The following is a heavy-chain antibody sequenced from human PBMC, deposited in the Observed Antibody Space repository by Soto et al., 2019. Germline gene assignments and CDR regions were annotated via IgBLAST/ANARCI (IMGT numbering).Heavy chain of an antibody. CDR1: GFTFDDYA. CDR3: AKDRRYSGYDYLDY. V-gene: IGHV3-9*01. CDR2: ISWNSGSI. D-gene: IGHD5-12*01. Sequence: GGSLRLSCAASGFTFDDYAMHWVRQAPGKGLEWVSGISWNSGSIGYADSVKGRFTISRDNAKNSLYLQMNSLRAEDTALYYCAKDRRYSGYDYLDYWGKGTLVTVSS. J-gene: IGHJ4*02.